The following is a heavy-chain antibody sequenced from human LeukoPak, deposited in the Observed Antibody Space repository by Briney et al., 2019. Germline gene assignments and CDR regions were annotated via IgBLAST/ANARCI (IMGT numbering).Heavy chain of an antibody. J-gene: IGHJ4*02. V-gene: IGHV4-59*01. CDR1: GGSISDYY. D-gene: IGHD3-22*01. Sequence: SETLSLTCTVSGGSISDYYWSWIRQPPGTGLEWIGYIYYSGSTNYNPSLKSRVTISIDTSKNQFSLKLSSVTAADTAEYYCARVSYFYDSSGYRQRYYFDYWGQGTPVTVSS. CDR3: ARVSYFYDSSGYRQRYYFDY. CDR2: IYYSGST.